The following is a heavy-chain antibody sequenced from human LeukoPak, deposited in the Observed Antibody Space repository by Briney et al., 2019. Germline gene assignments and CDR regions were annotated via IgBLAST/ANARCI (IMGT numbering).Heavy chain of an antibody. CDR2: IIPIFGTA. J-gene: IGHJ4*02. CDR3: ARGRMAGTYVFDY. Sequence: ASVHVSCKASGDTFSSYAISWVRQAPGQGLEWMGGIIPIFGTANYAQKFQGRVTITADESTSTAYMELSSLRSEDTAVYYCARGRMAGTYVFDYWGQGTLVTVCS. CDR1: GDTFSSYA. V-gene: IGHV1-69*13. D-gene: IGHD6-19*01.